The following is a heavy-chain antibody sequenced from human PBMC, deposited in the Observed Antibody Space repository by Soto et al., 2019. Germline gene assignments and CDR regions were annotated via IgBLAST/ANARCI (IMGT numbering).Heavy chain of an antibody. CDR2: INAGNGNT. CDR1: GFAFTSYA. J-gene: IGHJ6*02. Sequence: QVQLVQSGAEVKKPGASVKISCKASGFAFTSYAIHWVRQAPGQRLEWMGWINAGNGNTKYSHKLQGSVTITRDTSASTANMELSGLRSEDTAVYYCARDLRRGGVGYGMDIWGQGTTVTVSS. V-gene: IGHV1-3*01. CDR3: ARDLRRGGVGYGMDI. D-gene: IGHD3-16*01.